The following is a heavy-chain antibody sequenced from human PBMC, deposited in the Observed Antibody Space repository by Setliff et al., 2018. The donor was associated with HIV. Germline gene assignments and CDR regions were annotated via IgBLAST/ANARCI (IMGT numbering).Heavy chain of an antibody. V-gene: IGHV4-34*01. CDR3: ARHSGRLLDRYAFDI. CDR2: VNRDGGA. D-gene: IGHD1-26*01. CDR1: GGSLTGYF. Sequence: SETLSLTCAVYGGSLTGYFWTWSRQSPGKGLEWVGQVNRDGGAHYNPSLRSRVTISVDTSKNQFSLKLSSVTAADTAVYYCARHSGRLLDRYAFDIWGQGTMVTVSS. J-gene: IGHJ3*02.